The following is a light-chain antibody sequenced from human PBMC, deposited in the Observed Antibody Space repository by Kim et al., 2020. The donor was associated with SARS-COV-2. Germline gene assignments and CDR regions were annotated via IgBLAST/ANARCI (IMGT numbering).Light chain of an antibody. CDR2: VGS. CDR3: QQFNSYPYT. J-gene: IGKJ2*01. CDR1: QAISNF. Sequence: SASVGDRVTVTCRASQAISNFLAWYQKKPGKAPKVLIYVGSTLQSGVPPRFSGRVSGAEFTLTINSLQSEDSATYYCQQFNSYPYTFGQGTKLEI. V-gene: IGKV1-9*01.